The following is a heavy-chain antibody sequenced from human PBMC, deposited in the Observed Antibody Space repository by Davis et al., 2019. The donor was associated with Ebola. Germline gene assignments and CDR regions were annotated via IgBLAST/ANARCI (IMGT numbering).Heavy chain of an antibody. CDR1: GFTFSSYE. V-gene: IGHV3-48*03. J-gene: IGHJ4*02. D-gene: IGHD6-19*01. CDR2: ISSSGSTI. CDR3: ARSVPGIAVAGYFDY. Sequence: GESLKISCAASGFTFSSYEMNWVRQAPGKGLEWVSYISSSGSTIYYADSVKGRFTISRDNAKNSLYLQMNSLRAEDTAVYYCARSVPGIAVAGYFDYWGQGTLVTVSS.